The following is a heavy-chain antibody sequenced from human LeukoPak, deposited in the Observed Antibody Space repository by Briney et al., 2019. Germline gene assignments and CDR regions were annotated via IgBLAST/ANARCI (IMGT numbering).Heavy chain of an antibody. D-gene: IGHD3-22*01. J-gene: IGHJ3*02. CDR2: ISGSGGST. CDR3: ASFTPTMISPHAFDI. V-gene: IGHV3-23*01. CDR1: GFTFRSYA. Sequence: PGGSLRLSCAACGFTFRSYAMSWVREAPGKGLEGVSAISGSGGSTLCAHSVEGRLTLSRENSEDTLYLQMNSLRAEDTAVYYCASFTPTMISPHAFDIWGQGTMVTVSS.